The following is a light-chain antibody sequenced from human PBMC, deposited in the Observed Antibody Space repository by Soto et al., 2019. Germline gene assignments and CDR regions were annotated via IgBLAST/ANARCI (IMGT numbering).Light chain of an antibody. Sequence: DIQMTQSPSILSASVGDSVTITCRASQNINNWLAWSQQKPGKAPKLLIYKTSSLESGVPSRFSGSGSGTEFTLTISSLQPDDFATYFCQQYDSNPWTFGQGTKVESK. V-gene: IGKV1-5*03. CDR3: QQYDSNPWT. J-gene: IGKJ1*01. CDR2: KTS. CDR1: QNINNW.